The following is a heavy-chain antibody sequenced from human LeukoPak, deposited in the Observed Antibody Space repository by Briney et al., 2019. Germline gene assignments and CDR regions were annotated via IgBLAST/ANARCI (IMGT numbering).Heavy chain of an antibody. Sequence: QTGGSLRLSCAASGFTFDDYAMHWVRQAPGKGLEWVSLISGDGGSTYYADSVKGRFTISRDNSKNSLYLQMNSLRTEDTSLYSCAKGHHFIAAAGFVWGQRTLGT. CDR1: GFTFDDYA. CDR3: AKGHHFIAAAGFV. CDR2: ISGDGGST. V-gene: IGHV3-43*02. J-gene: IGHJ4*02. D-gene: IGHD6-13*01.